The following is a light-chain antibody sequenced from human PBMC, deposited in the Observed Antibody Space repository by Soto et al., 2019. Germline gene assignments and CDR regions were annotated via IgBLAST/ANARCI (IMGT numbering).Light chain of an antibody. CDR3: SSYTSSSTYV. V-gene: IGLV2-14*02. J-gene: IGLJ1*01. CDR2: VVS. Sequence: QSALTQPASVSGSPGQSITISCTGTSSTVGGFNVVSWYQQHPGKAPKLLIYVVSGRPSGVPDRFSGSKSGNAASLTISGLQAEDEADYYCSSYTSSSTYVFGTGTKVTV. CDR1: SSTVGGFNV.